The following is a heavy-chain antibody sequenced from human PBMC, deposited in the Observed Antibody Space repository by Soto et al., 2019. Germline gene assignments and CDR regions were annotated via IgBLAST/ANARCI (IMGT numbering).Heavy chain of an antibody. CDR1: GGSIRSGGYY. D-gene: IGHD5-18*01. CDR3: ARDRLMATAGTARHYFGLDV. V-gene: IGHV4-31*03. J-gene: IGHJ6*02. Sequence: SETLSLTCTVSGGSIRSGGYYWSWVRQNPRKGLEWIGNIYYSGNTYYNPSLKSRLTISVDTSKNQFSLILSSVSAADTAVYYCARDRLMATAGTARHYFGLDVWGQGTTVTVSS. CDR2: IYYSGNT.